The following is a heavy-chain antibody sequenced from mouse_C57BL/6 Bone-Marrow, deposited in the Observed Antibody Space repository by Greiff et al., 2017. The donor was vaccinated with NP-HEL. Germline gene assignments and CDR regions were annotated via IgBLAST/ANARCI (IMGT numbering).Heavy chain of an antibody. CDR3: AITTLVDY. Sequence: VKLQESGAELVKPGASVKVSCKASGYTFTSYWMHWVKQRPGQGLEWIGRIHPSDGDTNYNQKFKGKATLTVDKSSSTAYMQLSSLTSEDSAVYYLAITTLVDYWGQGTTLTVSS. V-gene: IGHV1-74*01. CDR2: IHPSDGDT. CDR1: GYTFTSYW. D-gene: IGHD1-1*01. J-gene: IGHJ2*01.